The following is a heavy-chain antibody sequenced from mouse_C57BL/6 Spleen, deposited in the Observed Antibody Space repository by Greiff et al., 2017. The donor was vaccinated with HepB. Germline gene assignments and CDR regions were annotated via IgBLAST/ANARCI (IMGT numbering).Heavy chain of an antibody. V-gene: IGHV1-52*01. CDR2: IDPSDSET. D-gene: IGHD1-1*01. CDR1: GYTFTSYW. J-gene: IGHJ1*03. Sequence: QVQLQQPGAELVRPGSSVKLSCKASGYTFTSYWMHWVKQRPIQGLEWIGNIDPSDSETHYNQKFKDKATLTVDKSSSTAYMQLSSLTSEDSAVYYCAGGSSPSYCDGWGTGTTVTVSS. CDR3: AGGSSPSYCDG.